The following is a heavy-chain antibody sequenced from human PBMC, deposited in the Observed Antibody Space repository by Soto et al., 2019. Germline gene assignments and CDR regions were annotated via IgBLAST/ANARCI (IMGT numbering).Heavy chain of an antibody. CDR1: GFTFSSYA. Sequence: GGSLRLSCAASGFTFSSYAMHWVRQAPGKGLEWVAVISYDGSNKYYADSMKGRFTISRDNSKNTLYLQMNSLRAEDTAVYYCASAYYYDSSGYYQPDYWGQGTLVTVSS. CDR3: ASAYYYDSSGYYQPDY. D-gene: IGHD3-22*01. J-gene: IGHJ4*02. CDR2: ISYDGSNK. V-gene: IGHV3-30-3*01.